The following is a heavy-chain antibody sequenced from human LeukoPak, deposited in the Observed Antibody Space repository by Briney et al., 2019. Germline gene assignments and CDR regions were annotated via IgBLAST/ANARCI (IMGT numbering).Heavy chain of an antibody. J-gene: IGHJ5*02. CDR2: IFSGGNT. V-gene: IGHV3-53*01. CDR3: ARDLGENWFDP. Sequence: PGGSLRLSCAASEFTFSSYEMNWVRQAPGKGLEWVSVIFSGGNTYYADSVKGRFSVSRDNSKNTVYLQMNSLRAEDTAVYYCARDLGENWFDPWGQGTLVTVSS. D-gene: IGHD3-10*01. CDR1: EFTFSSYE.